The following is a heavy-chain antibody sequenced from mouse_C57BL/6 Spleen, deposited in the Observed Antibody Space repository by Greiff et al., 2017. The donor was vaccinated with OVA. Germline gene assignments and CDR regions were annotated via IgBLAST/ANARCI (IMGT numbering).Heavy chain of an antibody. Sequence: VQLQQPGAELVKPGASVKLSCKASGYTFTSYWMHWVKQRPGRGLEWIGRIDPNSGGTKYNEKFKSKATLTVDKPSSTAYMQLSSLTSEDSAVYYCARYGSSLSYWYFDVWGTGTTVTVSS. CDR1: GYTFTSYW. D-gene: IGHD1-1*01. CDR3: ARYGSSLSYWYFDV. J-gene: IGHJ1*03. CDR2: IDPNSGGT. V-gene: IGHV1-72*01.